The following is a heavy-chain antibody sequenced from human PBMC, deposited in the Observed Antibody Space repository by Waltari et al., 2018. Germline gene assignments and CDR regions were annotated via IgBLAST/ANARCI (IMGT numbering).Heavy chain of an antibody. D-gene: IGHD6-13*01. CDR3: AKGKGAAAGT. J-gene: IGHJ5*02. Sequence: EVQLLESGGGLVQPGGSLRLSCAASGFTFSSYAMSWVRQAPGKGLGGVSAISGSGVSTYYADSVKGRFTSSRDNSKNTLYLQMNSLRAEDTAVYYCAKGKGAAAGTWGQGTLVTVSS. CDR1: GFTFSSYA. V-gene: IGHV3-23*01. CDR2: ISGSGVST.